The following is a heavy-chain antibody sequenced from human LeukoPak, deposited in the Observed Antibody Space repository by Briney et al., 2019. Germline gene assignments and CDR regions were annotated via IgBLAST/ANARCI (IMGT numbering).Heavy chain of an antibody. CDR3: AREASLRSGSYFDAFDI. Sequence: PGGSLRLSCAASGFTFSSYWMSWVRQAPGKGLEWVANIKQDESEKHYVDSVKGRFTISRDNAKSSLYLQMNSLRAEDTAVYYCAREASLRSGSYFDAFDIWGQGTMVTVSS. CDR2: IKQDESEK. J-gene: IGHJ3*02. CDR1: GFTFSSYW. V-gene: IGHV3-7*01. D-gene: IGHD1-26*01.